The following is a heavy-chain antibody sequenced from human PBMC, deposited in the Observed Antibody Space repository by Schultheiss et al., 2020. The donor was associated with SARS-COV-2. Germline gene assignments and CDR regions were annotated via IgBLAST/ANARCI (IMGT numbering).Heavy chain of an antibody. CDR1: GFTFSSYG. CDR2: IGARGTGT. D-gene: IGHD4-23*01. J-gene: IGHJ6*02. V-gene: IGHV3-NL1*01. CDR3: ARRQWSPGDYYYGMDV. Sequence: GGSLRLSCAASGFTFSSYGMHWVRQAPGKGLEWISGIGARGTGTHYADSVKGRFTISRDNSKKTLYLQMNSLRADDTAVYYCARRQWSPGDYYYGMDVWGQGTTVTVSS.